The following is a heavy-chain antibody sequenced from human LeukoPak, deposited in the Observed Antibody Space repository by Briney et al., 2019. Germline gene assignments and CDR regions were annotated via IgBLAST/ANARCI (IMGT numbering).Heavy chain of an antibody. CDR1: GFTFSSYW. V-gene: IGHV3-48*01. D-gene: IGHD6-19*01. J-gene: IGHJ4*02. Sequence: PGGSLRLSCAASGFTFSSYWMNWVRQAPGKGLEWVSYISSSGSTIYYADSVKGRFTIFRDNSKNTLYLQMNSLRAEDTAVYYCAKARGYSSGWYYFDYWGQGTLVTVSS. CDR2: ISSSGSTI. CDR3: AKARGYSSGWYYFDY.